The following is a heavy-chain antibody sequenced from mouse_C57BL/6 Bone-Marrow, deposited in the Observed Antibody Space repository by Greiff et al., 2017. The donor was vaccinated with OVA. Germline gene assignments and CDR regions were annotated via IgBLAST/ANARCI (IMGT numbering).Heavy chain of an antibody. CDR1: GFAFSSSW. V-gene: IGHV1-82*01. Sequence: VQLLQSGPELVKPGASVKISCEASGFAFSSSWMNWVPQRPGKGLEWIGRIYPGDGDTNYNGKVKGKATLTADKASCTANLQLSSLTSENYSIYIYARHEDCYYACYFDYWGQGTALTVSS. J-gene: IGHJ2*01. D-gene: IGHD2-3*01. CDR2: IYPGDGDT. CDR3: ARHEDCYYACYFDY.